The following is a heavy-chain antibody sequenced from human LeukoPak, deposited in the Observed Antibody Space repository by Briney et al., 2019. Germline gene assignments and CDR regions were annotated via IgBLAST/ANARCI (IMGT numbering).Heavy chain of an antibody. V-gene: IGHV3-23*01. D-gene: IGHD6-19*01. CDR1: GFTFSSYA. Sequence: PGGSLRLSCAASGFTFSSYAMSWVRQAPGKGLEWVSAISGGSGSSTYYADAVKGRFSISRDNSRTTLSVQMNSLRAEDTAVHYCAKGSSSGWPYFFDYWGQGTLVTVSS. J-gene: IGHJ4*02. CDR2: ISGGSGSST. CDR3: AKGSSSGWPYFFDY.